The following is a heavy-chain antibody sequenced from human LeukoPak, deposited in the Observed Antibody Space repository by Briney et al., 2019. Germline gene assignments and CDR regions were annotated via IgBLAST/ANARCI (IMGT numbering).Heavy chain of an antibody. V-gene: IGHV3-48*03. CDR3: ARDTPRNGGNL. CDR1: GFAFSSYE. Sequence: GGSLRLSCAASGFAFSSYEMNWVRQAPGKGLEWVSYISFSGSTIYYADSVKGRFTISRDNAKNSLYLQMNSQRAEDTAVYFCARDTPRNGGNLWGQGTMVTVSS. CDR2: ISFSGSTI. D-gene: IGHD4-23*01. J-gene: IGHJ3*01.